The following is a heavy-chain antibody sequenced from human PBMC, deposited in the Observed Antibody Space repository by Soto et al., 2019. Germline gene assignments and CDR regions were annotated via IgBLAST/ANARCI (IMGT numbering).Heavy chain of an antibody. Sequence: GGSLRLSCAASGFTFSSYDMHWVRQAPGKGLEWVAVISYDGSNKYYADSVKGRFTISRDNSKNTLYLQMNSLRAGDTAVYYCAKGYDSSGYYYLIAWGQGT. CDR2: ISYDGSNK. CDR1: GFTFSSYD. D-gene: IGHD3-22*01. J-gene: IGHJ5*02. CDR3: AKGYDSSGYYYLIA. V-gene: IGHV3-30*18.